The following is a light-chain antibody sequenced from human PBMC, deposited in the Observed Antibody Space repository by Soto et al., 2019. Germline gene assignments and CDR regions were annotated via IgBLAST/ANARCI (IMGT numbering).Light chain of an antibody. CDR3: QQSYSTPPWT. J-gene: IGKJ1*01. Sequence: EIFMTQSPSTLSVSPVELATLSCRASQSLSSSLAWYQQKPGQAPRLLIYGASTRATGIPARFSGSGSGTEFTLTISSLQPEDFATYYCQQSYSTPPWTFGQGTKVDIK. CDR1: QSLSSS. V-gene: IGKV3-15*01. CDR2: GAS.